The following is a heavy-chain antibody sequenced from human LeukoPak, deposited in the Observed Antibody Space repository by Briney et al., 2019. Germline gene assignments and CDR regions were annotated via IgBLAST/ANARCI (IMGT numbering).Heavy chain of an antibody. Sequence: SETLSLTCTVSGDSISNLNYYWSWIRQPAGKGLEWIGRIYASGSTNYNPSLKSRVTISVDTSKNQFSLKLSSVTAADTAVYYCARPSTYYYDSSGHGAFDIWGQGTMVTVSS. J-gene: IGHJ3*02. V-gene: IGHV4-61*02. CDR2: IYASGST. CDR1: GDSISNLNYY. D-gene: IGHD3-22*01. CDR3: ARPSTYYYDSSGHGAFDI.